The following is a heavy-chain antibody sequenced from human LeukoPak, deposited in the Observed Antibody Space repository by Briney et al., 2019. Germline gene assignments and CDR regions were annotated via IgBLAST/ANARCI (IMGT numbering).Heavy chain of an antibody. V-gene: IGHV3-74*01. D-gene: IGHD3-3*01. CDR1: GFTFSSYW. CDR3: TRDFDFSSAI. Sequence: GGSLRLSCAASGFTFSSYWMHWVRQAPGRGLVWVSRISPDGSTTGHADSVKGRFTTPRDNANNTLFLQRNSLRAEDKAVYYCTRDFDFSSAIWGQGTLVTVSS. J-gene: IGHJ4*02. CDR2: ISPDGSTT.